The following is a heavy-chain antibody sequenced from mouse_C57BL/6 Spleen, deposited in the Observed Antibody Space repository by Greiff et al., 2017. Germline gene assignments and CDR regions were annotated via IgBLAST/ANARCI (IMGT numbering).Heavy chain of an antibody. Sequence: VQLQQSGAELVRPGASVKLSCTASGFNIKDDYMHWVKQRPEQGLEWIGWIDPENGDTEYASKFQGKATITADTSSNTAYLQLSSLTSEDTAVYYCTTRGSSTRWYFDVWGSGTTVTVSS. J-gene: IGHJ1*01. D-gene: IGHD2-1*01. CDR3: TTRGSSTRWYFDV. CDR2: IDPENGDT. V-gene: IGHV14-4*01. CDR1: GFNIKDDY.